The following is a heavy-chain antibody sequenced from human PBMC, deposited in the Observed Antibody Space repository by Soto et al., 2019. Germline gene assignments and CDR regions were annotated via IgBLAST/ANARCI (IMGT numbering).Heavy chain of an antibody. Sequence: GGSLRLSCAASGFTFSSYTMHWVRQAPGKGLEWVAVISYDGSNKYYADSVKGRFTISRDNSKNTLYLQLNSLRAEDTAVYYCARDSRYSTPWGQGTLVTVSS. J-gene: IGHJ5*02. CDR1: GFTFSSYT. V-gene: IGHV3-30-3*01. D-gene: IGHD6-13*01. CDR3: ARDSRYSTP. CDR2: ISYDGSNK.